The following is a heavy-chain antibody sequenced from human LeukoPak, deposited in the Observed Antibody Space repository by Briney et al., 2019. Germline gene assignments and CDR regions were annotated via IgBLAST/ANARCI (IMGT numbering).Heavy chain of an antibody. CDR1: GYSFTSYW. J-gene: IGHJ4*02. Sequence: GESLKISCMGSGYSFTSYWIGWVRQMPGKGLEWMGIIYPGDSDTRYSPSFQGQVTISVDKSISTAYLQWSSLKASDTTMYYCARGKLCGDCKWAYFDYWGQGTLVTVSS. CDR3: ARGKLCGDCKWAYFDY. CDR2: IYPGDSDT. D-gene: IGHD2-21*02. V-gene: IGHV5-51*01.